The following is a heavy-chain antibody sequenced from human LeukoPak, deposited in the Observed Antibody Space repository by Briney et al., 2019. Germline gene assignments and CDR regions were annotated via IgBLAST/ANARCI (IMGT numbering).Heavy chain of an antibody. D-gene: IGHD3-10*01. Sequence: ASVKVSCKASGYTFTSFDINWVRQATGQGLEWMGWMNPNSGNTGYAQKFQGRVTMTRNTSISTAYMELSSLRSDDTAVYYCAALWFGRTDAFDIWGQGTMVTVSS. CDR1: GYTFTSFD. J-gene: IGHJ3*02. V-gene: IGHV1-8*01. CDR3: AALWFGRTDAFDI. CDR2: MNPNSGNT.